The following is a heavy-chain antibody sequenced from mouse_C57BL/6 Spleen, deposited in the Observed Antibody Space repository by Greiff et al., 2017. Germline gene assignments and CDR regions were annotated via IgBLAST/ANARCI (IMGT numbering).Heavy chain of an antibody. J-gene: IGHJ1*03. CDR3: ASFYDGSWYFDV. Sequence: VQLQQPGAELVRPGSSVKLSCKASGYTFTSYWMHWVKQRPIQGLEWIGNIDPSDSETHYNQKFKDKATLTVDKSSSTAYMQLSSLTSEDSAVYYCASFYDGSWYFDVWGTGTTVTVSS. V-gene: IGHV1-52*01. CDR2: IDPSDSET. CDR1: GYTFTSYW. D-gene: IGHD2-3*01.